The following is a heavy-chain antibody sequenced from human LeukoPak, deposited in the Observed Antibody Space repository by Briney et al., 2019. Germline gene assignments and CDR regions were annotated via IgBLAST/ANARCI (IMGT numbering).Heavy chain of an antibody. J-gene: IGHJ4*02. CDR3: VGDLLIGGGSWSVPSLDS. CDR2: INVDGSRK. CDR1: GFIFSNYW. V-gene: IGHV3-74*01. Sequence: GGSLRLSCAASGFIFSNYWMHWVRQVPGKGLLWVSRINVDGSRKIYADSVKGRFAISRDNAKNTVALQMNSLRVDDTAVYYCVGDLLIGGGSWSVPSLDSWGQGILVTVSS. D-gene: IGHD1-14*01.